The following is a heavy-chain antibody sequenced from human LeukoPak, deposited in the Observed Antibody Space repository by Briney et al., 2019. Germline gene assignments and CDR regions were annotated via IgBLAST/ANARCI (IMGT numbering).Heavy chain of an antibody. CDR3: ARVASIAAHPGWYLPCYYYYYMDV. D-gene: IGHD6-6*01. CDR2: IYHSGST. J-gene: IGHJ6*03. Sequence: PSETLSLTCTVSGYSISSGYYWGWIRQPPGKGLEWIGSIYHSGSTYYNPSLKSRVTISVDTSKNQFSLKLSSVTAADTAVYYCARVASIAAHPGWYLPCYYYYYMDVWGKGTTVTVSS. CDR1: GYSISSGYY. V-gene: IGHV4-38-2*02.